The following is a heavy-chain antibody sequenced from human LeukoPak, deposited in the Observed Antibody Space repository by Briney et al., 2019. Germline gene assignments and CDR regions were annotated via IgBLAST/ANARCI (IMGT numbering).Heavy chain of an antibody. V-gene: IGHV3-48*03. D-gene: IGHD3-22*01. J-gene: IGHJ4*02. CDR2: ISSSGSTI. CDR1: GFTFSSYE. CDR3: ARDGGGGDYDSSGHQGY. Sequence: RTGGSLRLSCAASGFTFSSYEMNWVRQAPGKGLEWVSYISSSGSTIYYADSVKGRFTISRANAKNSLYLQMNSLRAEDTAVYYCARDGGGGDYDSSGHQGYWGQGTLVTVSS.